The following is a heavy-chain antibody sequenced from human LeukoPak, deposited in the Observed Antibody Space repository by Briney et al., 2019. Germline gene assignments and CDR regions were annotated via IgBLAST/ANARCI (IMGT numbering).Heavy chain of an antibody. CDR3: ARDMITFGGVIVLDY. Sequence: PGGSLRLSCAASGFTFSSYWMHWVRQAPGKGLVWVSRINSDGSSTSYADSVKGRFTISRDNAKNTLYLQMNSLRAEDTAVYYCARDMITFGGVIVLDYWGQGTLVTVSS. V-gene: IGHV3-74*01. D-gene: IGHD3-16*02. J-gene: IGHJ4*02. CDR1: GFTFSSYW. CDR2: INSDGSST.